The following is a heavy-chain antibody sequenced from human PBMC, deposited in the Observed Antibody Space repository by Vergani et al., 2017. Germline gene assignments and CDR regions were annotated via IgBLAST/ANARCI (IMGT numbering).Heavy chain of an antibody. J-gene: IGHJ4*02. D-gene: IGHD1/OR15-1a*01. CDR3: AKSPNFNNRPTDH. CDR2: ISGSGAST. Sequence: EVQLLESGGGVVQPGGSLRLSCAASVFIFSSHAMTWVRRAPGRGVEWLSTISGSGASTYYADSVNGRFRISRDNSKNTLLLQMNSLRAKDTALYYCAKSPNFNNRPTDHLGQGTLVTVSS. CDR1: VFIFSSHA. V-gene: IGHV3-23*01.